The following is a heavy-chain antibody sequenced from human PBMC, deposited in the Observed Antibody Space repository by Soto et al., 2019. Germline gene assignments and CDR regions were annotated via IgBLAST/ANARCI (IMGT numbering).Heavy chain of an antibody. J-gene: IGHJ4*02. Sequence: QVQLVQSGAEVKKPGSSVKVSCKASGGTFSSYTISWVRQAPGQGLEWMGRIIPILGIANYAQKFQGRVKITADKSTSTAYKELSSLSSEDTAVYYCARDGGSIAAAGNWGQGTLVTVSS. CDR3: ARDGGSIAAAGN. V-gene: IGHV1-69*08. D-gene: IGHD6-13*01. CDR2: IIPILGIA. CDR1: GGTFSSYT.